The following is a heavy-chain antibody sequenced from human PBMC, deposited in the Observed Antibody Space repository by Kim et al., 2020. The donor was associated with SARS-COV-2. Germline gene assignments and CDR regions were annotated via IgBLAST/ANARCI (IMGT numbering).Heavy chain of an antibody. CDR3: ARRVTMVRGVRDWYFDL. V-gene: IGHV5-10-1*01. D-gene: IGHD3-10*01. Sequence: GESLKISCKGSGYSFTSYWISWVRQMPGKGLEWMGRIDPSDSYTNYSPSFQGHVTISADKSISTAYLQWSSLKASDTAMYYCARRVTMVRGVRDWYFDLWGRGTLVTVSS. CDR1: GYSFTSYW. J-gene: IGHJ2*01. CDR2: IDPSDSYT.